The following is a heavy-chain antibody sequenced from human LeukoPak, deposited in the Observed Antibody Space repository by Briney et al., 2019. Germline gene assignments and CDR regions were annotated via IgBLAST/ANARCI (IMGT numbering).Heavy chain of an antibody. CDR3: ARHRGFGRLDWYFDL. J-gene: IGHJ2*01. V-gene: IGHV4-30-2*01. CDR2: IYHSGST. Sequence: SETLSLTCTVSGGSISSGGYYWSWIRQPPGKGLEWIGYIYHSGSTYYNPSLKSRVTISVDRSKNQFSLKLSSVTAADTAVYYCARHRGFGRLDWYFDLWGRGTLVTVSS. D-gene: IGHD3/OR15-3a*01. CDR1: GGSISSGGYY.